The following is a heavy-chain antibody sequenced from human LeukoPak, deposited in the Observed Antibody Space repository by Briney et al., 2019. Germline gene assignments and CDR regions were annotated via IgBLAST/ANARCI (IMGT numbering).Heavy chain of an antibody. J-gene: IGHJ4*02. V-gene: IGHV1-46*01. Sequence: AAVKVSCKASGYTFTSYYMHWVRQAPGQGLEWVGIINPSGGSTSYAQKFQGRVTMTRDTSTNTVYMELSSLRSEDTAVYYCARGIEWRRYLEYWGQGTLVTASA. CDR1: GYTFTSYY. CDR2: INPSGGST. CDR3: ARGIEWRRYLEY. D-gene: IGHD5-12*01.